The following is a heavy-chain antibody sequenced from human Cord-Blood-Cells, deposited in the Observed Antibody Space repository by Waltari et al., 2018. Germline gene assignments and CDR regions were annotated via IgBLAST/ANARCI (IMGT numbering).Heavy chain of an antibody. CDR3: ARAKDSSSSAYYYYGMDV. D-gene: IGHD6-6*01. J-gene: IGHJ6*02. CDR1: GYTFTDYY. V-gene: IGHV1-2*04. CDR2: INPNSGGT. Sequence: QVQLVQSGAEVKKPGASVKVSCKASGYTFTDYYMPWVRPAPGQGLEWMGWINPNSGGTNYAQKFQGWVTMTRATSISPAYMELSRRRSDDTAVYYCARAKDSSSSAYYYYGMDVWGQGTTVTVSS.